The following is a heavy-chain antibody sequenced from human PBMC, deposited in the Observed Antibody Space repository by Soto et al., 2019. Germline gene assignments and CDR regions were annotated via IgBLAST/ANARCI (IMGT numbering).Heavy chain of an antibody. CDR3: ARDLGDSSWYGNYYYGMDV. Sequence: QVQLVESGGGVVQPGRSLRLSCAASGFTFSSYAMHWVRQAPGKGLEWVAVISYDGSNKYYADSVKGRFTISRDNSKNTLYLQINSLRAEDTAVYYCARDLGDSSWYGNYYYGMDVWGQGTTVTVSS. CDR1: GFTFSSYA. J-gene: IGHJ6*02. V-gene: IGHV3-30-3*01. D-gene: IGHD6-13*01. CDR2: ISYDGSNK.